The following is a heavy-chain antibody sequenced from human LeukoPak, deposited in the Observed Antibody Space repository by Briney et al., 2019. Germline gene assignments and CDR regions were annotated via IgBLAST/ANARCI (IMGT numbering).Heavy chain of an antibody. J-gene: IGHJ4*02. CDR2: ISSSNSYI. V-gene: IGHV3-21*01. CDR1: GFTFSSYS. Sequence: GGSLRLSCAASGFTFSSYSMNWVRQAPGKGLEWVSSISSSNSYIYYADSVKGRFTISRDNAKNSLYLQMNSLRAEDTAVYYCARESGWARPSDYWGQGTLVIASS. CDR3: ARESGWARPSDY. D-gene: IGHD6-19*01.